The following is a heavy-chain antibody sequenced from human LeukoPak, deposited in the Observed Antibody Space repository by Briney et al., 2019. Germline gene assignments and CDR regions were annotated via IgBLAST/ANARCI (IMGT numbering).Heavy chain of an antibody. D-gene: IGHD3-16*01. CDR3: ASPGYDYVWGEIAY. CDR2: INSDGSST. V-gene: IGHV3-74*01. CDR1: GFTFSSDW. Sequence: GGSLRLSCAASGFTFSSDWMYWVSQAPGKGLVWVSRINSDGSSTSYADSVKGRFTISRDNAKNTLYLQMNSLRAEDTAVYYCASPGYDYVWGEIAYWGQGTLVTVSS. J-gene: IGHJ4*02.